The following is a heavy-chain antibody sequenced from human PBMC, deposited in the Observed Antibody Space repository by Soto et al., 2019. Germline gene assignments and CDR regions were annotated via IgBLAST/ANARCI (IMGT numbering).Heavy chain of an antibody. CDR1: GGSFSGYY. V-gene: IGHV4-34*01. J-gene: IGHJ6*02. CDR3: ARGRIVRGVTNLYYYDGMDV. Sequence: QVQLQQWGAGLLKPSETLSLTCAVYGGSFSGYYWSWIRQPPGKGLEWIGEINHSGSTNYNPSLKSPVTIPVDTSKNQCSLKLSSVTAADTAVYDCARGRIVRGVTNLYYYDGMDVWGQGTTVTVSS. D-gene: IGHD3-10*01. CDR2: INHSGST.